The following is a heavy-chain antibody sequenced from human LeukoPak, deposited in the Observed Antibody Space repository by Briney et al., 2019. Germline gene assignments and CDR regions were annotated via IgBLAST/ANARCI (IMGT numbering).Heavy chain of an antibody. D-gene: IGHD6-13*01. CDR2: ISSSGSTI. CDR3: ARGVVGSYSSSSS. Sequence: GGSLRLSCAASGFTFSSYEMNWVRQAPGKGLEWVSYISSSGSTIYYADSVKGQFTISRDNAKNSLYLQMNSLRAEDTAVYYCARGVVGSYSSSSSWGQGTLVTVSS. V-gene: IGHV3-48*03. J-gene: IGHJ4*02. CDR1: GFTFSSYE.